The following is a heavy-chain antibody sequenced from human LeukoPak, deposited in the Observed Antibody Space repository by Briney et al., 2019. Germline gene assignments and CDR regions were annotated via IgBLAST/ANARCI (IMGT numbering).Heavy chain of an antibody. Sequence: ASVKVSCKASGYTFTIYDINWVRQATGQGLEWMGWMNPNSGNTGYAQKFQGRVTMTRNTSISTAYMELSSLRSEDTAVYYCARGHYYDSSGSYYYYGMDVWGQGTTVTVSS. D-gene: IGHD3-22*01. CDR1: GYTFTIYD. CDR2: MNPNSGNT. V-gene: IGHV1-8*01. CDR3: ARGHYYDSSGSYYYYGMDV. J-gene: IGHJ6*02.